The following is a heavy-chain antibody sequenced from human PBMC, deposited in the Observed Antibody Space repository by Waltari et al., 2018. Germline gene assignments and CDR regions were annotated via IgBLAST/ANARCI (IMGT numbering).Heavy chain of an antibody. D-gene: IGHD3-3*01. CDR2: ISWNSGRI. Sequence: EIQLVQSGGGSVQPGKSLTISCEASGFTFDDYAMQWVRQVPGRGMEWFASISWNSGRIKYADSVKGRFTISRDNAKTSVYMQMNSLKIEDTAVYYCAKELRSLERGFDLWGQGTPVIVSS. J-gene: IGHJ4*02. V-gene: IGHV3-9*01. CDR1: GFTFDDYA. CDR3: AKELRSLERGFDL.